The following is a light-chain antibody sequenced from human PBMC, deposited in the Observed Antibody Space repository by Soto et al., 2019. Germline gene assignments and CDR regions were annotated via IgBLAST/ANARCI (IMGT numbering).Light chain of an antibody. CDR1: SSDVGGYNY. J-gene: IGLJ2*01. V-gene: IGLV2-8*01. CDR3: TSYASNRTYI. Sequence: QSALTQPPSASGSPGQSVTISCTGTSSDVGGYNYVSWYQQHPGKAPKLMIYEVTNRPSGVPDRFSGSKSGVTASLTVSGLQAEDEADYYCTSYASNRTYILGGGTQLTVL. CDR2: EVT.